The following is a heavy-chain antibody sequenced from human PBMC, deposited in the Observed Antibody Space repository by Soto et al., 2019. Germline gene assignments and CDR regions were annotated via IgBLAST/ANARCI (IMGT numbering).Heavy chain of an antibody. CDR1: EFTFSGYW. CDR3: TRGSQAAFAI. CDR2: INSDGSST. V-gene: IGHV3-74*01. J-gene: IGHJ3*02. Sequence: GGSLRLSCAASEFTFSGYWMHWVRQAPGKGLVWVSRINSDGSSTTYADSVEGRFTISRDNAKNTLYLQMNSLRAEDTAVYYCTRGSQAAFAIWGQGTMVTVSS.